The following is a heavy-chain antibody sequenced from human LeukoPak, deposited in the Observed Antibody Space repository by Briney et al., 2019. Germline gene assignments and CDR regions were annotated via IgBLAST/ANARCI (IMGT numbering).Heavy chain of an antibody. CDR1: GFTFSSYA. D-gene: IGHD5-18*01. CDR2: ISGSGGSA. Sequence: GGSLRLSCAASGFTFSSYAMSWVRQAPGKGLEWVSAISGSGGSAYYADSVKGRFTISRDNSKNTLYLQMNSLRAEDTAVYYCGAKDTAMGSNYDYWGQGTLVTVSS. V-gene: IGHV3-23*01. J-gene: IGHJ4*02. CDR3: GAKDTAMGSNYDY.